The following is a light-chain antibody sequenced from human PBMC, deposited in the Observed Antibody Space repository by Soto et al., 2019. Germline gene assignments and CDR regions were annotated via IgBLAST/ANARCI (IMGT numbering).Light chain of an antibody. CDR1: QNIVATY. J-gene: IGKJ2*02. CDR2: GIS. Sequence: EIVVTQSPDTLSLSPGERATLSCRTSQNIVATYLAWYQQKPGQPPRPLIYGISTRAPGVPARFRGSGSGTEFTLTSSRLEPEDFAVYFCQQDGASPCAFGQGTRLEIK. V-gene: IGKV3-20*01. CDR3: QQDGASPCA.